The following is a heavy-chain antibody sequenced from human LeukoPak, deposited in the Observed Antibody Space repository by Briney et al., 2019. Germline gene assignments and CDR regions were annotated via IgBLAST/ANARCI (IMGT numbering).Heavy chain of an antibody. J-gene: IGHJ4*02. D-gene: IGHD3-10*01. V-gene: IGHV3-7*04. CDR1: GFTFNSDW. CDR2: IKQDGSEI. CDR3: ARARYGSGGYFFDF. Sequence: PGGSLRLSCAASGFTFNSDWMSWVRQAPGKGLECVANIKQDGSEIYFVDSVKGRFTISRDNAKSSLYLQMNSLRGEDTAVYYCARARYGSGGYFFDFWGQGTLVTVSS.